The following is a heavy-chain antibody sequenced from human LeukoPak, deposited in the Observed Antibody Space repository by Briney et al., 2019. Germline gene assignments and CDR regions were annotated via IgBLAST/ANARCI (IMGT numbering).Heavy chain of an antibody. V-gene: IGHV3-48*01. D-gene: IGHD6-6*01. CDR2: ISSSISTM. J-gene: IGHJ4*02. CDR3: AKPIAARYDFDY. CDR1: GFTFSTYS. Sequence: PGGSLRLSCAASGFTFSTYSMNWVRQAPGKGLEWVSYISSSISTMYYADSVEGRFTISRDNSKNTLYLQMNSLRAEDTAVYYCAKPIAARYDFDYWGQGTLVTVSS.